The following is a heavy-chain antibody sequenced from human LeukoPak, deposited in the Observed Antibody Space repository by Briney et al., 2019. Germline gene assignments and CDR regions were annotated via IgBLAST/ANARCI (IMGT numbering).Heavy chain of an antibody. D-gene: IGHD6-19*01. Sequence: SQTLSLTCTVSGGSISSGSYYWSWIRQPAGKGLEWIGRIYTSGSTNYNPSLKSRVTISVDTSKNQFSLKLSSVTAADTAVYYCARGSRLQLAVDYWGQGTLVTVSS. CDR2: IYTSGST. CDR3: ARGSRLQLAVDY. V-gene: IGHV4-61*02. J-gene: IGHJ4*02. CDR1: GGSISSGSYY.